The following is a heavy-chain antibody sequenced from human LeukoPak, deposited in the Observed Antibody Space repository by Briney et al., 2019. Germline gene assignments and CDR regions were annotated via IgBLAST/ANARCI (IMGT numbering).Heavy chain of an antibody. D-gene: IGHD1-14*01. V-gene: IGHV5-10-1*01. CDR1: GYSFTSYW. Sequence: PGESLRISCKGSGYSFTSYWISWVRQMPGKGLEWMGRVDPMDSYTNYSPSFQGHVTISADKSISTAYLQWSILKASDTAMYYCARQVYNWYDPWGQGTLVTVSS. J-gene: IGHJ5*02. CDR2: VDPMDSYT. CDR3: ARQVYNWYDP.